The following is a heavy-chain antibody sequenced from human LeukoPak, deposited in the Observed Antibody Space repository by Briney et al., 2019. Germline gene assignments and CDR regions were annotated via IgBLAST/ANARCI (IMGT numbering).Heavy chain of an antibody. CDR1: GGTFSSYA. D-gene: IGHD3-22*01. J-gene: IGHJ4*02. Sequence: ASVKVSCKASGGTFSSYAISWVRQAPGQGLEWMGRIIPILGIANYAQKLQGRVTMTTDTSTSTAYMELRSLRSDDTAVYYCARDRPAVVANFDYWGQGTLVTVSS. CDR3: ARDRPAVVANFDY. CDR2: IIPILGIA. V-gene: IGHV1-69*04.